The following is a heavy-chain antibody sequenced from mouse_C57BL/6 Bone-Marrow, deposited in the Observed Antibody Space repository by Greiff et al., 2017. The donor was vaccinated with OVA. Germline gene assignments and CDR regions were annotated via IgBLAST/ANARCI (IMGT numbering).Heavy chain of an antibody. CDR1: GYTFTSYW. Sequence: QVQLQQSGAELVRPGSSVKLSCKASGYTFTSYWMHWVKQRPIQGLEWIGNIDPSDSETHYNQKFKDKATLTVDKSSSTAYMQLSSLTSEDSAVYYCARYYRRAMDYWGQGTSVTVSS. CDR3: ARYYRRAMDY. D-gene: IGHD2-14*01. CDR2: IDPSDSET. V-gene: IGHV1-52*01. J-gene: IGHJ4*01.